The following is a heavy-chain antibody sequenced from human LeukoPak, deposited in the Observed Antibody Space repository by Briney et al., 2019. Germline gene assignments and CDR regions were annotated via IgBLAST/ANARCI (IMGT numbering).Heavy chain of an antibody. Sequence: GGSLRLSCAASGFTFSTYGMHWVRQAPGKGLEWVAIISYDGSNKYYADFVKGRFTISRDNSKNTLYLQMNSLRAEDTAVYYCAKAYGDYWGQGTLVTVSS. CDR2: ISYDGSNK. CDR1: GFTFSTYG. D-gene: IGHD3-16*01. J-gene: IGHJ4*02. V-gene: IGHV3-30*18. CDR3: AKAYGDY.